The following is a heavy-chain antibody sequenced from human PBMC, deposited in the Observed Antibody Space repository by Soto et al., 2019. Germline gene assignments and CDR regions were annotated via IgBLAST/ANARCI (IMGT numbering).Heavy chain of an antibody. Sequence: QVQLVQSGAALKRPGASVRLSCKASGYRFTSDAIVWVRQAPGQGLEWMGWVSPHNDNRNYAQKFRDRVTMTTATSTSTAHMELRSLSSDDTAVYYCAREKYLDTRTAFDVWGQWTMVTVS. CDR2: VSPHNDNR. CDR1: GYRFTSDA. J-gene: IGHJ3*01. CDR3: AREKYLDTRTAFDV. D-gene: IGHD5-18*01. V-gene: IGHV1-18*04.